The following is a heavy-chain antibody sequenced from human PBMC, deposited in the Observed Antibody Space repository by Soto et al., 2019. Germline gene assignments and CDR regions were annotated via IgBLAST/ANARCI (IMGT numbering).Heavy chain of an antibody. CDR3: ARRFSGTGRYFDY. Sequence: QVQLQQGGAGLLKPSETLSLSCAVYGASFSGYYWNWIRQPPGKGLEWIGEINQSGSTNYSPSLKTRVTVSVDTSKKQISLRLNSVTAADTAVYYCARRFSGTGRYFDYWGQGTLVTVSS. CDR1: GASFSGYY. CDR2: INQSGST. V-gene: IGHV4-34*02. J-gene: IGHJ4*02. D-gene: IGHD1-1*01.